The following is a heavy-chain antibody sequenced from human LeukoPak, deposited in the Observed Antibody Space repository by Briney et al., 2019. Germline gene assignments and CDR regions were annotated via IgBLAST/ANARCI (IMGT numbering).Heavy chain of an antibody. J-gene: IGHJ3*02. CDR3: ARDVSGSDDAGGEGFDI. CDR2: IYYTGST. V-gene: IGHV4-59*01. CDR1: GGSRTYYY. Sequence: PSETLSLMCTVSGGSRTYYYWNWIRQSPGKGLELIGHIYYTGSTDYNPSLKSRVTISADTSKYHLSLKLSSVTAADTAVYYCARDVSGSDDAGGEGFDIWGQGTMVTVSS. D-gene: IGHD5-12*01.